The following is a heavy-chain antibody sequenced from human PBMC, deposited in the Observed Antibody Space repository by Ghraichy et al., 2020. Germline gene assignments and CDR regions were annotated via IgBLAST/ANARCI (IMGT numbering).Heavy chain of an antibody. CDR3: SRGGGAGTPVLYHRDV. J-gene: IGHJ6*02. CDR2: ISSSTRYI. V-gene: IGHV3-21*01. CDR1: GLMFSPNT. D-gene: IGHD6-19*01. Sequence: GGSLRLSCVASGLMFSPNTMNWVRQAPGKGLEWVSSISSSTRYIYYADSVKGLFTISRDNAQNSLYLQMNSLRAEDTAVYYCSRGGGAGTPVLYHRDVGGLGTTVTVSS.